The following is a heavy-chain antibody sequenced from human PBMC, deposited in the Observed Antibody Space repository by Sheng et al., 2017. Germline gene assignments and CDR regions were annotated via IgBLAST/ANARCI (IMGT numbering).Heavy chain of an antibody. CDR3: ARGPLFGVVSLQNYYYMDV. J-gene: IGHJ6*03. CDR2: IIPIFGTA. V-gene: IGHV1-69*05. D-gene: IGHD3-3*01. Sequence: QVQLVQSGAEVKKPGSSVKVSCKASGGTFSSYAISWVRQAPGQGLEWMGGIIPIFGTANYAQKFQGRVTITTDESTSTAYMELSSLRSEDTAVYYCARGPLFGVVSLQNYYYMDVWGKGTTVTVSS. CDR1: GGTFSSYA.